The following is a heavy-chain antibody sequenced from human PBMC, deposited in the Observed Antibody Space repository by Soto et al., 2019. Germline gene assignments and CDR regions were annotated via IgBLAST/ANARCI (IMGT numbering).Heavy chain of an antibody. D-gene: IGHD3-10*01. V-gene: IGHV4-31*03. Sequence: QVQLQESGPGLVKPSQTLSLTCTVSGGSISSGGYYWSWIRQHPGKGLEWIGYIYYSGSTYYNPSLKSRFTISVDTSKNQFSLKLSSVTAADTAVYYWARALITMVRGVNWFDPWGQGTLVTVSS. CDR2: IYYSGST. CDR3: ARALITMVRGVNWFDP. J-gene: IGHJ5*02. CDR1: GGSISSGGYY.